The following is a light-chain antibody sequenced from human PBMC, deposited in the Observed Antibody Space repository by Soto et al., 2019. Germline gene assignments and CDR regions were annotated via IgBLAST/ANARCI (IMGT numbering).Light chain of an antibody. V-gene: IGLV1-40*01. CDR1: SSNIGADYD. CDR3: QSYDSSLSAVV. Sequence: QSALTQPPSVSGAPGQRVTISSTGSSSNIGADYDVHWYQQLPGTAPKLLIYGNSNRPSGVPDRFSGSKSGTSASLAITGLQAEDEADYYCQSYDSSLSAVVFGGGTKLTVL. J-gene: IGLJ3*02. CDR2: GNS.